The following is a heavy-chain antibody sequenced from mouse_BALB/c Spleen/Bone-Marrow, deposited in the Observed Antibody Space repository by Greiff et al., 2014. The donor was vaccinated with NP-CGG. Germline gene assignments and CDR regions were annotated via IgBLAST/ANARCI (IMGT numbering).Heavy chain of an antibody. CDR3: AREGDYYGSSAY. CDR1: GYSFTSYW. D-gene: IGHD1-1*01. CDR2: IDPSDSET. V-gene: IGHV1S126*01. Sequence: ESGPQLVRPGASVKISCKASGYSFTSYWMHWVKQRPGQGLEWIGMIDPSDSETRLNQKFKDKATLTVDKSSSTAYMQLRSTTSEESAVYYCAREGDYYGSSAYWGQGTLVTVSA. J-gene: IGHJ3*01.